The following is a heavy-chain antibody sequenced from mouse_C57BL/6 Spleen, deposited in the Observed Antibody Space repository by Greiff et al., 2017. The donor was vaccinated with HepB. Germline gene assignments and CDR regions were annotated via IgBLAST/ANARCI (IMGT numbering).Heavy chain of an antibody. Sequence: EVKVVESGGGLVKPGGSLKLSCAASGFTFSSYAMSWVRQTPEKRLEWVATISDGGSYTYYPDNVKGRFTISRDNAKNNLYLQMSHLKSEDTAMYYCARDGDGGYDWFAYWGQGTLVTVSA. CDR1: GFTFSSYA. CDR2: ISDGGSYT. V-gene: IGHV5-4*01. D-gene: IGHD2-2*01. CDR3: ARDGDGGYDWFAY. J-gene: IGHJ3*01.